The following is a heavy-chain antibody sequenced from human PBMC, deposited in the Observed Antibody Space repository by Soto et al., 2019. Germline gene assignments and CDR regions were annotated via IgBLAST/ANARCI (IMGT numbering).Heavy chain of an antibody. J-gene: IGHJ4*02. D-gene: IGHD5-18*01. Sequence: SETLSLTCTVSGGSVSSGSYYWSWIRQPPGKGLEWIGYIYYSGSTNYNPSLKSRVTISVDTSKNQFSLKLSPVTAADTAVYYCARAGDGYSPFDYWGQGTLVTVSS. CDR1: GGSVSSGSYY. CDR3: ARAGDGYSPFDY. V-gene: IGHV4-61*01. CDR2: IYYSGST.